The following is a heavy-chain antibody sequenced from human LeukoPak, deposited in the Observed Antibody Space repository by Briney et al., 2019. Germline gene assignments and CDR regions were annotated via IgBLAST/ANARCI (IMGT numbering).Heavy chain of an antibody. CDR3: AKVRSGSYWTDAFDI. V-gene: IGHV3-23*01. J-gene: IGHJ3*02. CDR1: GFTFSGYA. Sequence: PGGSLRLSCAASGFTFSGYAMSWARQAPGKGLEWVSAISGSGGSTYYADSVKGRFTLSRDNSKNTLYLQMNSLRAEDTAVYYCAKVRSGSYWTDAFDIWGQGTLVTVSS. CDR2: ISGSGGST. D-gene: IGHD1-26*01.